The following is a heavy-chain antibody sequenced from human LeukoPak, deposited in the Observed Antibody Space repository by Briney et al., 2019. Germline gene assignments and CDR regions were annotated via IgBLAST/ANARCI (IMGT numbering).Heavy chain of an antibody. CDR1: GGTFSSYA. V-gene: IGHV1-69*05. CDR3: ATGYCSGGSCYSGPLYYYYYMDV. CDR2: IIPIFGTA. D-gene: IGHD2-15*01. Sequence: SVKVSCKASGGTFSSYAISWVRQAPGQGLEWMGRIIPIFGTANYAQKVQGRVTITTDESTSTAYMELSSLRSEDTAVYYCATGYCSGGSCYSGPLYYYYYMDVWGKGTTVTVSS. J-gene: IGHJ6*03.